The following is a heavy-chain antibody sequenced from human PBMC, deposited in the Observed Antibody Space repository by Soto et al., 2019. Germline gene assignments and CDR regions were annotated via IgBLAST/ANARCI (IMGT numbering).Heavy chain of an antibody. V-gene: IGHV4-31*03. CDR2: IYYSGST. CDR3: ARAPPHPDLVADTFKGPPRIFDY. J-gene: IGHJ4*02. Sequence: TSETLSLTCTVSGGSISSGGYYWSWIRQHPGKGLEWIGYIYYSGSTYYNPSLKSRVTISVDTSKNQFSLKLSSVTAADTAVYYCARAPPHPDLVADTFKGPPRIFDYWSQGTLVTVSS. CDR1: GGSISSGGYY. D-gene: IGHD6-19*01.